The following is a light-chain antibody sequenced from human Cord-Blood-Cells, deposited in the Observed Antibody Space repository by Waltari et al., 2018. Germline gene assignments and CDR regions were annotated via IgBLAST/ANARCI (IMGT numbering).Light chain of an antibody. CDR1: QLVSSN. CDR3: QQYNNWPYT. Sequence: EIVMTQSPATLSVSPGESATLSCRASQLVSSNLAWYQQKPGQAPRLLIYGASTRATGIPARFSGSGSGTEFTLTISSLQSEDFAVYYCQQYNNWPYTFGQGTKLEIK. J-gene: IGKJ2*01. V-gene: IGKV3-15*01. CDR2: GAS.